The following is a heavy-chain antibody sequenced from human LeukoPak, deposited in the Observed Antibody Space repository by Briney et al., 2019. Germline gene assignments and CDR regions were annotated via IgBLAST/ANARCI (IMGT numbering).Heavy chain of an antibody. J-gene: IGHJ4*02. Sequence: RSGGSLRLSCAASGFTFSNYAMSWVRQAPGKGLEWVSNISGSGSGGGTYYADSVKGRFTISRDNSKNTLYLQMNSLRAEDTAVYYCAKSGLNRFDYWGQGTLVTVSS. CDR3: AKSGLNRFDY. CDR2: ISGSGSGGGT. V-gene: IGHV3-23*01. CDR1: GFTFSNYA. D-gene: IGHD2-15*01.